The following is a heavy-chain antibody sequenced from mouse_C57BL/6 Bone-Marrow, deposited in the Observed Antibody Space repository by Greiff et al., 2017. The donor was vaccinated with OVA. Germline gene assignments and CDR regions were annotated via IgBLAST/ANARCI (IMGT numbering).Heavy chain of an antibody. Sequence: EVKVVESGGDLVKPGGSLKLSCAASGFTFSSYGMSWVRQTPDTRLEWVATISSGGSYTYYPDSVKGRFTISRDNAKNTLYLQMSSLKSEDTAMYYCARRGFYYLAMDYWGQGTSVTVSS. V-gene: IGHV5-6*02. CDR3: ARRGFYYLAMDY. CDR1: GFTFSSYG. D-gene: IGHD2-1*01. J-gene: IGHJ4*01. CDR2: ISSGGSYT.